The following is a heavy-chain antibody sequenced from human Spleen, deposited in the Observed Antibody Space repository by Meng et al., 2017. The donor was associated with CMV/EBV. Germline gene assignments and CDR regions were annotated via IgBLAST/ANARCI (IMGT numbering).Heavy chain of an antibody. D-gene: IGHD3-10*01. V-gene: IGHV3-30-3*01. CDR1: GFTFSSYA. CDR2: ISYDGSNK. Sequence: QVPVVESGGGVVQPWRSLRRSWAASGFTFSSYAMHWVGQAPGKGLEWVAVISYDGSNKYYADSVKGRFTISRDNSKNTLYLQMNSLRAEDTAVYYCTIGEPPPTWGQGTLVTVSS. J-gene: IGHJ5*02. CDR3: TIGEPPPT.